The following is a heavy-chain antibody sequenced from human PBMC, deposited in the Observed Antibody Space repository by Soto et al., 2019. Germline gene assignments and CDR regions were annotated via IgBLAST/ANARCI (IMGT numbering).Heavy chain of an antibody. CDR1: GGTFSSYA. D-gene: IGHD2-2*01. CDR3: ARADCSSTSCYAYYYYGMDV. CDR2: IIPIFGTA. V-gene: IGHV1-69*13. J-gene: IGHJ6*02. Sequence: SVKVSCKASGGTFSSYAISWVRQAPGQGLEWMGGIIPIFGTANYAQKFQGRVTITADESTSTAYMELSSLRSEDTAVYYCARADCSSTSCYAYYYYGMDVWGQGTTVTVSS.